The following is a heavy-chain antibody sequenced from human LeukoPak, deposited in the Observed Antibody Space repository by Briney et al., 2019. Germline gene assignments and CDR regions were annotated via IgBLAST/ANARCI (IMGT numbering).Heavy chain of an antibody. J-gene: IGHJ4*02. CDR2: MSGNGGST. CDR1: GFTFSSYA. Sequence: PGGSLRVSCSASGFTFSSYAMHWVRQAPGKGLEFVSGMSGNGGSTYYADSVKGRFTVSRDNSKNTLYLQMSSLRTEDTAMYYCVNKAVPPTYDYWGQGTLVTVSS. V-gene: IGHV3-64D*06. CDR3: VNKAVPPTYDY.